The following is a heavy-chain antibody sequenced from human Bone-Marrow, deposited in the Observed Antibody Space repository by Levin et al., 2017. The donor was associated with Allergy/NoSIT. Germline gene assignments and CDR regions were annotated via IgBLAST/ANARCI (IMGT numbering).Heavy chain of an antibody. J-gene: IGHJ4*02. D-gene: IGHD3-10*01. CDR3: ARGITMVRGTPLQYFDY. Sequence: GESLKISCAASGFTFSDYYMSWIRQAPGKGLEWVSYISSSSSYTNYADSVKGRFTISRDNAKNSLYLQMNSLRAEDTAVYYCARGITMVRGTPLQYFDYWGQGTLVTVSS. CDR1: GFTFSDYY. CDR2: ISSSSSYT. V-gene: IGHV3-11*05.